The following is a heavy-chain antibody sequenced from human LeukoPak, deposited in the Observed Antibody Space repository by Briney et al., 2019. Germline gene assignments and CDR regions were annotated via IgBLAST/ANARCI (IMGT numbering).Heavy chain of an antibody. V-gene: IGHV3-23*01. J-gene: IGHJ4*02. Sequence: PGGSLRLSCAASGFTFSSYGMTWFRQAPGKGLEWVSAISGSGGSTSYADSVKGRFTISRDNSKNTLDLQMNSLRAEDTAVYYCAKSAGSGSYYLNDYWGQGTLVTVSS. CDR3: AKSAGSGSYYLNDY. CDR2: ISGSGGST. CDR1: GFTFSSYG. D-gene: IGHD3-10*01.